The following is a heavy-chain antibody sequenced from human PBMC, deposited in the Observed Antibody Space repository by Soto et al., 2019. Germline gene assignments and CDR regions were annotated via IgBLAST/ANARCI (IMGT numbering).Heavy chain of an antibody. CDR3: AVVLRFLEWLPGYFDY. V-gene: IGHV1-24*01. J-gene: IGHJ4*02. D-gene: IGHD3-3*01. CDR1: GYTLTELS. CDR2: FDPEDGET. Sequence: GASVKVSCKVSGYTLTELSMHWVRQAPGKGLEWMGGFDPEDGETIYAQKFQGRVTMTEDTSTDTAYMELSSLRSEDTAVYYCAVVLRFLEWLPGYFDYWGQGTLVTVSS.